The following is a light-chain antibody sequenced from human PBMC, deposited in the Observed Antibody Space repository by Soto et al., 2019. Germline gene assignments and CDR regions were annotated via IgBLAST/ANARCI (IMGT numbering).Light chain of an antibody. CDR3: SSYXXXSTYV. V-gene: IGLV2-14*01. CDR2: EVN. Sequence: QSALTQPASVSGSPGQSITISCTGTSSDIGVSNYVSWYQQHPDKAPKLIIYEVNNRPSGVSNRFSGSKSGRTASLTISGLQAEDEADYYCSSYXXXSTYVFGLGTKLTVL. J-gene: IGLJ1*01. CDR1: SSDIGVSNY.